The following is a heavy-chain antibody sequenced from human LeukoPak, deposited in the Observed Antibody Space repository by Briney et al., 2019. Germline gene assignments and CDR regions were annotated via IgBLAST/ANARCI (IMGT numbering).Heavy chain of an antibody. CDR1: GFTFSDYY. CDR2: ISSSGSTI. D-gene: IGHD2-15*01. Sequence: GGSLRLSCAASGFTFSDYYMSWIRQAPGKGLEWVSYISSSGSTIYYADSVKGRFTISRDNAKNSLYLQMNSLRAEDTAVYYCARERSHDIVVVVAATPGIYYYGMDVWGQGTTVTVSS. J-gene: IGHJ6*02. CDR3: ARERSHDIVVVVAATPGIYYYGMDV. V-gene: IGHV3-11*01.